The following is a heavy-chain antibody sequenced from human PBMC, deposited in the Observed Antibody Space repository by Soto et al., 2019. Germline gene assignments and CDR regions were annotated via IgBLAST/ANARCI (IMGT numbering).Heavy chain of an antibody. CDR1: GFTFSNAW. CDR3: TTGNVVVVAAFYYYYGMDV. CDR2: IKSKTDGGTT. Sequence: GGSLRLSCAASGFTFSNAWMNWVRQAPGKGLEWVGRIKSKTDGGTTDYAAPVKGRFTISRDDSKNTLYLQMNSLKTEDTAVYYCTTGNVVVVAAFYYYYGMDVWGQGTTVTVSS. J-gene: IGHJ6*02. D-gene: IGHD2-15*01. V-gene: IGHV3-15*07.